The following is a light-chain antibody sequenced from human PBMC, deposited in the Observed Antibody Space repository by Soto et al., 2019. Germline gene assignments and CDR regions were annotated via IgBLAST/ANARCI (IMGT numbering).Light chain of an antibody. CDR3: QQYATSPIT. J-gene: IGKJ5*01. V-gene: IGKV3-20*01. Sequence: EIVMTQSPATLSVSPGERATLSCRASQSLSSNFLAWYQQKPGQAPRLLIYGASSRATGIPDRFSGSGSETDFTLTISRLEPEDFALYWCQQYATSPITFGQGTRLEIK. CDR2: GAS. CDR1: QSLSSNF.